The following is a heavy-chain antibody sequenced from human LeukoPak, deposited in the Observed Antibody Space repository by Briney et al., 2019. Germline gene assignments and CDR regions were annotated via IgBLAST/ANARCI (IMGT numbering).Heavy chain of an antibody. CDR3: ARVRRYYDSTGYLDY. V-gene: IGHV1-46*03. CDR1: GYTFTNYY. J-gene: IGHJ4*02. Sequence: ASVRVSCKASGYTFTNYYMHWVRQAPGQGLEWMGIINPSGGSTSYAQNFQGRVTMTRDTSTSTVYMEPSSLRSEDTAVYYCARVRRYYDSTGYLDYWGQGTLVTVSS. CDR2: INPSGGST. D-gene: IGHD3-22*01.